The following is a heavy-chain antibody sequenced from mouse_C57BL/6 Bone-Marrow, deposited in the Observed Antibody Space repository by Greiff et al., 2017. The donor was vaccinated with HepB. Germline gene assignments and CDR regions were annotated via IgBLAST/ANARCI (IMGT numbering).Heavy chain of an antibody. D-gene: IGHD1-1*01. CDR3: VLYYYGSSSWYFDV. V-gene: IGHV1-55*01. CDR2: IYPGSGST. J-gene: IGHJ1*03. Sequence: VQLQQPGAELVKPGASVKMSCKASSYTFTSYWITWVKQSPAQGLEWIGDIYPGSGSTNYNEKFKSKATLTVDTSSSTAYMQLSSLTSEDSAVYYCVLYYYGSSSWYFDVWGTGTTVTVSS. CDR1: SYTFTSYW.